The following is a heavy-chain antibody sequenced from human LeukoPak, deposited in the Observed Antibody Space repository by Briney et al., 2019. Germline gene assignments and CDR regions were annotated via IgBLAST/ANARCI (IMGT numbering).Heavy chain of an antibody. CDR2: IKQDGSEK. Sequence: GGSLRLSCAASGFTFSSYWMTWVRQAPGKGLEWVANIKQDGSEKYYVDSVKGRFTISRDNAKSSLYLQMNSLRAEDTAVYYCARDFWSGYSYFDYWGQGTLVTVSS. CDR1: GFTFSSYW. D-gene: IGHD3-3*01. J-gene: IGHJ4*02. CDR3: ARDFWSGYSYFDY. V-gene: IGHV3-7*01.